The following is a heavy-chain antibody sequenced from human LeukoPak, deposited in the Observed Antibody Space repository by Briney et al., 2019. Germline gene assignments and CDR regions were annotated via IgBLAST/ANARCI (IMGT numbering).Heavy chain of an antibody. CDR2: ISSSSSYI. CDR3: ARGAEYQDYFDY. V-gene: IGHV3-21*01. CDR1: GFTFSSYG. D-gene: IGHD2-2*01. J-gene: IGHJ4*02. Sequence: PGRSLRLSCAASGFTFSSYGMHWVRQAPGKGLEWVSSISSSSSYIYYADSVKGRFTISRDNAKNSLYLQMNSLRAEDTAVYYCARGAEYQDYFDYWGQGTLVTVSS.